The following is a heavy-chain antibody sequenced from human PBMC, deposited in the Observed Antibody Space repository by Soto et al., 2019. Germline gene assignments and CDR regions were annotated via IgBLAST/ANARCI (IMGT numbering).Heavy chain of an antibody. CDR2: IYTGDSDT. CDR1: GYSSNNYW. Sequence: PGESLKISCKDSGYSSNNYWIAWVRQMPGKGLEWMGIIYTGDSDTRYSPSFQGQVTFSVDKSISTAYLQWSSLKASDTAIYYCAASIIMIRGRGAAFEIWGQGTMVTVSS. D-gene: IGHD3-10*01. V-gene: IGHV5-51*01. CDR3: AASIIMIRGRGAAFEI. J-gene: IGHJ3*02.